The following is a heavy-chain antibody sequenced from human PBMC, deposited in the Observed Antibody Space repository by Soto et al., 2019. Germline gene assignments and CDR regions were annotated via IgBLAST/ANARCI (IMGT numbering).Heavy chain of an antibody. CDR1: GGSVSSVSYY. CDR2: VFYTGFT. J-gene: IGHJ4*02. V-gene: IGHV4-39*01. D-gene: IGHD1-20*01. CDR3: ATSQKGYNWNYFDH. Sequence: SETLSLTCTVSGGSVSSVSYYWAWLRQSPGKGPEWIGSVFYTGFTSYNPSLESRVSVSVDTSKSQFSLKLSAVTAADTAVYYCATSQKGYNWNYFDHWGQGALVTVSS.